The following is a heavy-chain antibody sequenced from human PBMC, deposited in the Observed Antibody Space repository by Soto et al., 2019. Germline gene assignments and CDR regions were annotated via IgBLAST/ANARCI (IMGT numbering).Heavy chain of an antibody. CDR3: ATVPAAVPPYYYYAMDV. D-gene: IGHD2-2*02. CDR1: GFSFSDYY. Sequence: QLVESGGNLVKPGGSLRLSCAASGFSFSDYYMSWIRQAPGKRPEWVSYISSSGSYIYYGDPVKGRFTISRDNAKNSLYLQMNSLRAEDTAVYYCATVPAAVPPYYYYAMDVWGQGTTVTVSS. CDR2: ISSSGSYI. V-gene: IGHV3-11*01. J-gene: IGHJ6*02.